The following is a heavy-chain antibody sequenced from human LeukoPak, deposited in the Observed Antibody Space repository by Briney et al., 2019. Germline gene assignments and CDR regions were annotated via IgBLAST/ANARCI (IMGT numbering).Heavy chain of an antibody. CDR2: INPNSGGT. CDR1: GYTFTGHY. CDR3: ARAGDLGTAAALS. Sequence: ASVKVSCKASGYTFTGHYMHWVRQAPGQGLEWMGRINPNSGGTNYAQKFQGRITMTRDTSINTAYMELSRLRSDDTAAYYCARAGDLGTAAALSWGQGTLVTVSP. J-gene: IGHJ4*02. V-gene: IGHV1-2*06. D-gene: IGHD6-13*01.